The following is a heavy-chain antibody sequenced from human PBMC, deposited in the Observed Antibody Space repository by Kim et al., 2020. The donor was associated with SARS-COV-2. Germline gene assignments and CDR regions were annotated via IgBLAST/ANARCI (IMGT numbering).Heavy chain of an antibody. J-gene: IGHJ4*02. CDR3: AKGPVRGIAPVDY. V-gene: IGHV3-23*01. Sequence: YEDSVKGRCTMSRDDSKNTLNLQMNSLRVEDTAVYYCAKGPVRGIAPVDYWGQGTLVTVSS. D-gene: IGHD3-10*01.